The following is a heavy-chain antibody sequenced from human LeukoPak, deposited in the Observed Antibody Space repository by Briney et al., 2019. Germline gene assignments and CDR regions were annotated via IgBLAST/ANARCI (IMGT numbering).Heavy chain of an antibody. CDR1: GFTFSSFD. CDR2: IGTASDT. CDR3: ARGPPRGKYYYMDV. J-gene: IGHJ6*03. D-gene: IGHD1-1*01. V-gene: IGHV3-13*01. Sequence: GGSLRLSCAASGFTFSSFDMHWVRQPTGQGLEWVSTIGTASDTYYPGSVEGRFTLSRDNSKNSLYLQMNSLTAGDTAVYYCARGPPRGKYYYMDVWGKGTTVTVSS.